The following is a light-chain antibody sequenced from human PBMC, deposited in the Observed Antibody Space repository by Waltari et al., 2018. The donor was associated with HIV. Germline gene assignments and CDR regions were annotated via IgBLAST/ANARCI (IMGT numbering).Light chain of an antibody. CDR1: YSNVGSNI. J-gene: IGLJ3*02. V-gene: IGLV1-44*01. CDR3: SSWDTSLNGDWL. Sequence: SPLTQAPSVSGTPGQRVIISCSGSYSNVGSNIVNWYQRLPGAAPRLLIFNVGRRPSGVPARFSGSRSGASASLAISGLQSEDEGDYYCSSWDTSLNGDWLFGGGTRLTVL. CDR2: NVG.